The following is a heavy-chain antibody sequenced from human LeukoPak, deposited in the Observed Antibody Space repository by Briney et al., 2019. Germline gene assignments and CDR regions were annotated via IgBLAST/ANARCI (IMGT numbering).Heavy chain of an antibody. CDR3: AKHMRATNTYSFFGLDV. V-gene: IGHV3-9*01. Sequence: GGSLRLSCAATGFTFKDYGMHWVRQPPGKGLEWVSSINWNGGGTDYADSVKGRFTISRDNAKNSLYLQLSSLSTEDTALYYCAKHMRATNTYSFFGLDVWGQGTTVTVSS. CDR1: GFTFKDYG. J-gene: IGHJ6*02. D-gene: IGHD1-26*01. CDR2: INWNGGGT.